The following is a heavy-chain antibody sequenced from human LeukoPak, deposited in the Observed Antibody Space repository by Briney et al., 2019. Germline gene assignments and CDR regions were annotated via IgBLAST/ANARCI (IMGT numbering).Heavy chain of an antibody. CDR3: ARMTTVTPAQTGFDP. J-gene: IGHJ5*02. CDR1: GGSFSGYY. V-gene: IGHV4-34*01. CDR2: INHSGST. Sequence: PSETLPLTCAVYGGSFSGYYWSWIRQPPGKGLEWIGEINHSGSTNYNPSLKSRVTISVDTSKNQFSLKLSSVTAADTAVYYCARMTTVTPAQTGFDPWGQGTLVTVSS. D-gene: IGHD4-17*01.